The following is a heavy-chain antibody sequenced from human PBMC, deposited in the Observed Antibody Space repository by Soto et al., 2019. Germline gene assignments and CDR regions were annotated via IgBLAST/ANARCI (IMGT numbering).Heavy chain of an antibody. J-gene: IGHJ5*02. CDR1: GGSISSYY. D-gene: IGHD3-10*01. CDR3: ARGGVTMVRGVPYNWFDP. V-gene: IGHV4-59*01. Sequence: SETLSLTCTVSGGSISSYYWSWIRQPPGKGLEWIGYIYYSGSTNYNPSLKSRVTISVDTSKNQFSLKLSSVTAADTAMYYCARGGVTMVRGVPYNWFDPWGQGTLVTVSS. CDR2: IYYSGST.